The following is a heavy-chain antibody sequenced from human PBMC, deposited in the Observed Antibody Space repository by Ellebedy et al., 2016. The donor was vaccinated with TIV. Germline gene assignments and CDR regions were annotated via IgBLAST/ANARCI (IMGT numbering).Heavy chain of an antibody. CDR1: GFTFSNAW. V-gene: IGHV3-15*01. Sequence: GESLKISCAASGFTFSNAWMTWVRQAPGKGLEWVGRIKSKVDGGTTDYAAPVKGRFTISRDDSKDTLYLQMNSLETEDTAVYHCATRPPPHGNYPLDFWGQGTRVTVSS. D-gene: IGHD4-17*01. CDR2: IKSKVDGGTT. J-gene: IGHJ4*02. CDR3: ATRPPPHGNYPLDF.